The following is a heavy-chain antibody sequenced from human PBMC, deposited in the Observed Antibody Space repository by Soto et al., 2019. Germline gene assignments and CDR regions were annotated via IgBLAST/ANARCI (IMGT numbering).Heavy chain of an antibody. CDR2: ISPFFGVI. V-gene: IGHV1-69*01. D-gene: IGHD5-18*01. Sequence: QVQLVQSGAEVKKPGSSVKVSCKASGGTFSSYAISWVRQAPGQGLEWMGGISPFFGVINYAQKLQGRVTITADESMSTAYIELSSLRSEDTAVYYCARAPRMGDTPMDDHYYYGRDVWGQGTTVTVSS. CDR3: ARAPRMGDTPMDDHYYYGRDV. J-gene: IGHJ6*02. CDR1: GGTFSSYA.